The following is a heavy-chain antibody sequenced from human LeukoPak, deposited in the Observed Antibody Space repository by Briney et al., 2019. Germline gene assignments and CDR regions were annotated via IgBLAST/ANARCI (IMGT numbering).Heavy chain of an antibody. CDR2: MNSNSGNT. CDR1: GYTFTSYD. D-gene: IGHD6-19*01. Sequence: ASVKVSCKASGYTFTSYDINWVRQATGQGLEWMGWMNSNSGNTGYAQKFQGRVTITADKSTSTAYMELSSLRSEDTAVYYCARGYSSGWYNYWGQGTLVTVSS. CDR3: ARGYSSGWYNY. V-gene: IGHV1-8*01. J-gene: IGHJ4*02.